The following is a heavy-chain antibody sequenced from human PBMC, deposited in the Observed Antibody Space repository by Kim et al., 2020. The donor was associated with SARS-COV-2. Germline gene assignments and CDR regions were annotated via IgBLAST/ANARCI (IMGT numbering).Heavy chain of an antibody. J-gene: IGHJ4*02. Sequence: YSDSVQGRISIPRDKSKNTLYLQMNSLGPNDTAANYCARDMFREVPDYLDYWSQGTLVTVSS. CDR3: ARDMFREVPDYLDY. V-gene: IGHV3-30*01. D-gene: IGHD3-10*01.